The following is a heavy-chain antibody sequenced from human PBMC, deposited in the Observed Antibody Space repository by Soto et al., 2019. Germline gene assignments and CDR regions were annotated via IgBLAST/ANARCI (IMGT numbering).Heavy chain of an antibody. D-gene: IGHD3-3*01. CDR2: ISGSGGST. V-gene: IGHV3-23*01. J-gene: IGHJ6*02. CDR3: AKEERFLEWLLAGDYYYGMDV. Sequence: GGSLRLSCAASGFTFSSYAMSWVRQAPGKGLEWVSAISGSGGSTCYADSVKGRFTISRDNSKNTLYLQMNSLRAEDTAVYYCAKEERFLEWLLAGDYYYGMDVWGQGTTVTVSS. CDR1: GFTFSSYA.